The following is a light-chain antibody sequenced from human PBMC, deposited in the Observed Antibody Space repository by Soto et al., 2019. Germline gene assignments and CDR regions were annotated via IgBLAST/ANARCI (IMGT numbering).Light chain of an antibody. CDR2: LNSDGSH. V-gene: IGLV4-69*01. CDR1: SGHSNYA. J-gene: IGLJ3*02. CDR3: QTWDTGMV. Sequence: QLVLTQSPSASASLGASVRLTCTLSSGHSNYAIAWHQQQPEKGPRYLMNLNSDGSHIKGDGISARFSGSSSGAEQYLTISNHQSEDEADYFCQTWDTGMVFGGRTKLTVL.